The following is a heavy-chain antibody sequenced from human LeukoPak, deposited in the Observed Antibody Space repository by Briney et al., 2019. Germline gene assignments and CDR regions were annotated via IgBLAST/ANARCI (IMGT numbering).Heavy chain of an antibody. J-gene: IGHJ2*01. D-gene: IGHD6-19*01. CDR2: VYSSGST. CDR1: GGAISGYY. CDR3: ARHNIAVAGADPDFDL. Sequence: SETLSLTCTVSGGAISGYYWSWIRQPAGKGLEWLGRVYSSGSTKYNPSLESRVTMSVDTSKNQFSLKLNFVTAADTAVYYCARHNIAVAGADPDFDLWGRGTLVTVSS. V-gene: IGHV4-4*07.